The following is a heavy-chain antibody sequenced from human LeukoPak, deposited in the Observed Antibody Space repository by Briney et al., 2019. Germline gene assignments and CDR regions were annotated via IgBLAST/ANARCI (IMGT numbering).Heavy chain of an antibody. J-gene: IGHJ6*03. CDR2: IIPIFGTA. D-gene: IGHD4-11*01. V-gene: IGHV1-69*05. Sequence: SVKVSCKASGGTFSSYAISWVRQAPGQGLEWMGGIIPIFGTANYAQKFQGRVTITTDESTSTAYMELSSLRSEDTAGYYCASTVTTLSDYYYYMDVWGKGTTVTVSS. CDR1: GGTFSSYA. CDR3: ASTVTTLSDYYYYMDV.